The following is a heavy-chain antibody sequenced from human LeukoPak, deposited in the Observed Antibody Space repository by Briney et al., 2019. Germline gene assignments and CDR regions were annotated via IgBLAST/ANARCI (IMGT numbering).Heavy chain of an antibody. D-gene: IGHD3-16*02. V-gene: IGHV3-21*01. J-gene: IGHJ4*02. CDR1: GFTFSSYS. Sequence: GGSLRLSCAASGFTFSSYSMNWVRQAPGKGLEWVSSISSSSSYIYYADSVKGRFTISRDNAKNSLYLQMNSLRAEDTAVYYCAREWGYDYVWGSYRYGDYRGQGTLVTVSS. CDR3: AREWGYDYVWGSYRYGDY. CDR2: ISSSSSYI.